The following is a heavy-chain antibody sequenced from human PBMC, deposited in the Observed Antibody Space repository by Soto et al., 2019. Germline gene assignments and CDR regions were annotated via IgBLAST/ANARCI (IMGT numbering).Heavy chain of an antibody. V-gene: IGHV1-2*04. D-gene: IGHD5-12*01. J-gene: IGHJ5*02. Sequence: QVQLVQSGAEVKKPGASVKVSCKASGYTFTGYYMHWVRQAPGQGLEWMGWINPNSGGTNYAQKFQGWVTMTRDTSISTAYMELSRLRSDDTAVSYCARGDSTMVATNLVWFDPWGQGTLVTVSS. CDR2: INPNSGGT. CDR3: ARGDSTMVATNLVWFDP. CDR1: GYTFTGYY.